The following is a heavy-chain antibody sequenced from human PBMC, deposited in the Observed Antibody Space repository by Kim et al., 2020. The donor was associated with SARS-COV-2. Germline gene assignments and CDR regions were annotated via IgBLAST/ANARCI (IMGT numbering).Heavy chain of an antibody. CDR2: IDTSGGNT. Sequence: GSLRLSCAASGFTFSSSAMSWVRQAPGKGLAWVSSIDTSGGNTNYIDSVKGRFTISRDNSKNTLYLQMNSLRAADTAVYYCATSWGNADYWGQGTLVTV. D-gene: IGHD3-16*01. J-gene: IGHJ4*02. CDR1: GFTFSSSA. V-gene: IGHV3-23*01. CDR3: ATSWGNADY.